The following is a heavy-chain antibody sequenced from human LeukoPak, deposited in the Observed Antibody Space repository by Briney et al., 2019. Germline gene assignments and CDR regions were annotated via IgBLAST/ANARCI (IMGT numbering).Heavy chain of an antibody. CDR3: ARKFDRDGAY. CDR1: GFTFSDYY. J-gene: IGHJ4*02. Sequence: GGSLRLSCVGSGFTFSDYYINWIRQAPGKGLEWVSHIGSVSGTIYYADSVKGRFTISRDGAKNSVFLQMNSLRAEDTALYYCARKFDRDGAYWGRGTLVTVAS. D-gene: IGHD5-24*01. CDR2: IGSVSGTI. V-gene: IGHV3-11*01.